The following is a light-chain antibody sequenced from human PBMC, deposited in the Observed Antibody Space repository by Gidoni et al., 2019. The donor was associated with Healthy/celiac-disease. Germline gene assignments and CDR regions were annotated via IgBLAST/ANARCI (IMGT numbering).Light chain of an antibody. CDR2: DAS. J-gene: IGKJ3*01. Sequence: DIVLTLSPATLSLSPVESAPLSCRASQSVSSYLAWYQQKPGQAPRLLIYDASNRATGIPARFSGSGSGTDFTLTISSLEPEDFAVYYCQQRSNWPFTFGPXTKVDIK. CDR3: QQRSNWPFT. CDR1: QSVSSY. V-gene: IGKV3-11*01.